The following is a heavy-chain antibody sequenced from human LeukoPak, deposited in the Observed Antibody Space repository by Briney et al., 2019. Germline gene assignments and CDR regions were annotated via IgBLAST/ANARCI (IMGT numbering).Heavy chain of an antibody. CDR2: IYYSGIT. CDR1: GGSISSTTYY. J-gene: IGHJ4*02. CDR3: AREDTGLAPGFDY. D-gene: IGHD5-18*01. Sequence: SETPSLTCTVSGGSISSTTYYWGWIRQPPGKGLEWIGSIYYSGITYYNPSLKSRVTISVDTSKNQISLKLSSVTAADTAVYYCAREDTGLAPGFDYWGQGTLFTVSS. V-gene: IGHV4-39*07.